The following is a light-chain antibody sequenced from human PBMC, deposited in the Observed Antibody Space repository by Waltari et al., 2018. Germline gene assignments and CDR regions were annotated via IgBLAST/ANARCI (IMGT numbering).Light chain of an antibody. CDR1: NNNVSHQG. Sequence: QAGLTQPPSVSKGSGQTATPTRPGNNNNVSHQGPAWPQQHQGHPPKLLSYRNNNRPSGISEKFSASRSGNTASLTITGLQPEDEADYYCSAWDSNLSAWVFGGGTKLTVL. CDR3: SAWDSNLSAWV. CDR2: RNN. J-gene: IGLJ3*02. V-gene: IGLV10-54*04.